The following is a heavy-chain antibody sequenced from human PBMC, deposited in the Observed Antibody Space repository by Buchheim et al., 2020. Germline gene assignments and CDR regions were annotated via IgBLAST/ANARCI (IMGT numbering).Heavy chain of an antibody. CDR3: TTEPRY. D-gene: IGHD3-9*01. CDR2: VSGRGTTT. CDR1: GFTFHTYA. V-gene: IGHV3-23*01. Sequence: EVYLLESGGGLVQPGGSLRLSCAASGFTFHTYAMSWVRQAPGKGLEWVSAVSGRGTTTHYADSVDGRFTISRDTSKDMLYLQMNSLRVDDTAVYYCTTEPRYWGQGTL. J-gene: IGHJ4*02.